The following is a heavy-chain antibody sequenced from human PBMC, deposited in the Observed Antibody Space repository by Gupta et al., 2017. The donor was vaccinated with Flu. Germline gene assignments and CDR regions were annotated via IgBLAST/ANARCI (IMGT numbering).Heavy chain of an antibody. Sequence: QPGRSLRLSCAASGFTFDDYAMHWVRQAPGKGLEWVSGISWNSGSIGYADSVKGRFTISRDNAKNSLYLQMNSLRAEDTALYYCAKDLQLWAYGGDAFDIWGQGTMVTVSS. CDR3: AKDLQLWAYGGDAFDI. CDR1: GFTFDDYA. CDR2: ISWNSGSI. V-gene: IGHV3-9*01. D-gene: IGHD5-18*01. J-gene: IGHJ3*02.